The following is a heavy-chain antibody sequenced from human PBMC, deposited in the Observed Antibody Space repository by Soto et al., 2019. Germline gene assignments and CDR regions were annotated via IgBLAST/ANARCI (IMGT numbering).Heavy chain of an antibody. CDR2: INGYNGNT. Sequence: QVQLVQSGAEVKKPGASVKVYCKASGYTFNSYGITGVRQAPVQGLEWMGWINGYNGNTKYAQKLQGKVTMTTDTSTSTAYRELRSLRSADTAVYYCARELGQQLVDYWGQGPLVTVSS. D-gene: IGHD6-13*01. CDR3: ARELGQQLVDY. CDR1: GYTFNSYG. V-gene: IGHV1-18*01. J-gene: IGHJ4*02.